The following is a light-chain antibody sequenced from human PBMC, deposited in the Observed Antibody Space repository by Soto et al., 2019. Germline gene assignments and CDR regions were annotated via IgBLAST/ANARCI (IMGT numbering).Light chain of an antibody. J-gene: IGKJ4*01. CDR2: DVS. CDR1: QTISTY. CDR3: QQGYSIHALT. V-gene: IGKV1-39*01. Sequence: DIQMAQSPSSLSASVGDRVPISCRPSQTISTYLHWYQQKTGRTPRLLISDVSTVQSGVPGRFRGSGSETEFTLTITYLQPEDFATYYCQQGYSIHALTFGGGTKVDIK.